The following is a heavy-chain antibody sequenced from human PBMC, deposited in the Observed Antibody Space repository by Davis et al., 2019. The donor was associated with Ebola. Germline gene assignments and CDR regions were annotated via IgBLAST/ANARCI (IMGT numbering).Heavy chain of an antibody. CDR1: GGSFSGYY. CDR3: ARVDRGFGELFNSNWFDP. Sequence: PSETLSLTCAVYGGSFSGYYWSWIRQPPGKGLEWIGEINHSGSTNYNPSLKSRVTISVDTSKNQFSLKLSSVTAADTAVYYCARVDRGFGELFNSNWFDPWGQGTLVTVSS. D-gene: IGHD3-10*01. V-gene: IGHV4-34*01. CDR2: INHSGST. J-gene: IGHJ5*02.